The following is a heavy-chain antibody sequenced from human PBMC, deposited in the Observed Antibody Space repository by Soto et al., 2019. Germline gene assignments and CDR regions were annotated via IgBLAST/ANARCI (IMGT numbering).Heavy chain of an antibody. D-gene: IGHD2-2*01. J-gene: IGHJ5*02. CDR2: INHSGST. V-gene: IGHV4-34*01. CDR3: ARGYCSSTGCYVGWFDP. CDR1: GGSFSGYY. Sequence: QVQLQQWGAGLLKPSETLSLTCAVYGGSFSGYYWSWIRQPPGKGLEWIGEINHSGSTNYNPALTSRATISVDPSTNQSSLKLSSVTAADTAVYYCARGYCSSTGCYVGWFDPWGQGTLVTVSS.